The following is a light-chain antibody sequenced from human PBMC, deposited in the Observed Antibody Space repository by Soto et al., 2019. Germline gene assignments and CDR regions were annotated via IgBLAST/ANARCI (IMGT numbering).Light chain of an antibody. Sequence: DIQMTQSPSSLSASVGDRVTITCRASQNITTYLNWYQQSPGKAPKVLIYSASTLQSGVPSRFSGTGSGTDFTLTISSLQPEDFATYFCLHDYNYPRTFGQGTKVDIK. CDR1: QNITTY. J-gene: IGKJ1*01. CDR3: LHDYNYPRT. CDR2: SAS. V-gene: IGKV1-39*01.